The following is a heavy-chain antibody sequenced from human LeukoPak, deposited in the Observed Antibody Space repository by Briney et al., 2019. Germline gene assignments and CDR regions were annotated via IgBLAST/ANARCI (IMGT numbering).Heavy chain of an antibody. CDR1: GFTFSDYS. CDR2: ISASGGTP. J-gene: IGHJ4*02. V-gene: IGHV3-23*01. Sequence: GGSLRLSCAASGFTFSDYSMSWVRQAPGKGLEWLSIISASGGTPTYAGPVKGRFTMSRDNSKNTLYLQMNRLGAEDTAVYYCARGASTLTRYLDYWGQGSLVIVSS. D-gene: IGHD4-17*01. CDR3: ARGASTLTRYLDY.